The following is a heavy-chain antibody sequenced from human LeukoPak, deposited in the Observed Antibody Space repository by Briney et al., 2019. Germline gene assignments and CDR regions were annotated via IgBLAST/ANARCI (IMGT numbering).Heavy chain of an antibody. CDR1: GFTFSSYW. J-gene: IGHJ6*02. D-gene: IGHD3-10*01. Sequence: GGSLRLSCAASGFTFSSYWMSWVRQAPGKGLEWVANIKQDGSEKYYVDSVKGRFTISRDNAKNSLYLQMNSLRAEDTAVYYCARYYYGSGSYYKAYYYGMDVWGQGTTVTVSS. CDR3: ARYYYGSGSYYKAYYYGMDV. V-gene: IGHV3-7*01. CDR2: IKQDGSEK.